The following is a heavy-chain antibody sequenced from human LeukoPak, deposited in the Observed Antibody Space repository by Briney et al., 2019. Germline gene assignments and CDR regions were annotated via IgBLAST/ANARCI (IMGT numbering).Heavy chain of an antibody. Sequence: GASVKVSCKASGYTFTTHYIHWVRQAPGQGLEWMGIINPSRGSTSYAQKFQGRVTMTRDTSTSTVYMELSSLRSEDTAVYYCARDPGILTGHTSYYFDYWGQGTLVTVSS. CDR2: INPSRGST. CDR1: GYTFTTHY. J-gene: IGHJ4*02. CDR3: ARDPGILTGHTSYYFDY. D-gene: IGHD3-9*01. V-gene: IGHV1-46*01.